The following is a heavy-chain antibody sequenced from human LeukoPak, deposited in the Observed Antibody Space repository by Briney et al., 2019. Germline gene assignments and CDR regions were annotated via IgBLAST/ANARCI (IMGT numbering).Heavy chain of an antibody. Sequence: GVSLRLFCAASGFTFSNAWMSWVRQAPGKGLEWVGRIKSKTDGGTTDYAAPVKGRFTISRDDSKNTLYLQMNSLKTEDTAVYYCTTARGYDILTGYLYYFDYWGQGTLVTVSS. J-gene: IGHJ4*02. D-gene: IGHD3-9*01. CDR1: GFTFSNAW. CDR2: IKSKTDGGTT. CDR3: TTARGYDILTGYLYYFDY. V-gene: IGHV3-15*01.